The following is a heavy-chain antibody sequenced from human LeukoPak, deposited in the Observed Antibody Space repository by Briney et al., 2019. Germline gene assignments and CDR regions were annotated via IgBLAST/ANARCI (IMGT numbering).Heavy chain of an antibody. CDR2: FEPEYVET. CDR3: ATAAVGAPINT. CDR1: GYTLTELS. Sequence: ASVKFSCKVSGYTLTELSMHWVRPAPGKGLGWMGGFEPEYVETIYAQKFHGRVTMTADTSTDTAYMELSSLRPEDTAVYYCATAAVGAPINTWGQGTLVTVSS. V-gene: IGHV1-24*01. J-gene: IGHJ5*02. D-gene: IGHD1-26*01.